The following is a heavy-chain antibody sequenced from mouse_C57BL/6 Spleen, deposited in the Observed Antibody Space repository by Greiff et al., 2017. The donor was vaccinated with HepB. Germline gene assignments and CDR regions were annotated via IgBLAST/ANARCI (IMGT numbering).Heavy chain of an antibody. CDR1: GYTFTSYW. V-gene: IGHV1-61*01. CDR2: IYPSDSET. CDR3: ARYDYGSSFYAMDY. J-gene: IGHJ4*01. D-gene: IGHD1-1*01. Sequence: QVQLQQPGAELVRPGSSVKLSCKASGYTFTSYWMDWVKQRPGQGLEWIGNIYPSDSETHYTQKFKDKATLTVDKSSSTAYMQLSSLTSEDSAVYYCARYDYGSSFYAMDYWGQGTSVTVSS.